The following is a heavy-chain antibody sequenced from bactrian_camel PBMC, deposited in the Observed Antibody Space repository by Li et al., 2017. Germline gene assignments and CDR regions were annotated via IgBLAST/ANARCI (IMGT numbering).Heavy chain of an antibody. CDR3: AADGVNLQLARGYNY. V-gene: IGHV3S53*01. CDR2: IDNAGSA. D-gene: IGHD7*01. J-gene: IGHJ4*01. CDR1: GFAGSNLY. Sequence: QVQLVESGGGSVQAGESLRLSCVASGFAGSNLYMAWFRQAPGKEREGVAAIDNAGSATHTYAVQGRFTISKDSAKNTLYLQMNDLKVEDTAMYYCAADGVNLQLARGYNYWGQGTQVTVS.